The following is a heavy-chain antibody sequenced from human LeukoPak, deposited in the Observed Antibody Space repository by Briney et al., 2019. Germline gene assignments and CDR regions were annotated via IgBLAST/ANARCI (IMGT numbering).Heavy chain of an antibody. D-gene: IGHD3-3*01. CDR1: GYSISSGYY. Sequence: SETLSLTCTVSGYSISSGYYWGWIRQPPGKGLEWIGSIYHSGSTYYNPSLKSRVTISVDTSKNQFSLKLSSVTAADTAVYYCARRMLRFFRNWFDPWGQGTLVTVSS. CDR3: ARRMLRFFRNWFDP. V-gene: IGHV4-38-2*02. J-gene: IGHJ5*02. CDR2: IYHSGST.